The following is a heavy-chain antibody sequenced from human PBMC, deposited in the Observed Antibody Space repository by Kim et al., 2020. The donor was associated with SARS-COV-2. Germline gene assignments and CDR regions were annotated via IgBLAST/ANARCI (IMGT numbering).Heavy chain of an antibody. V-gene: IGHV4-39*01. CDR2: IYYSGST. CDR3: ASHLRNWYFDL. CDR1: GGSISSSDYY. Sequence: SETLSLTCSVSGGSISSSDYYWGWIRQPPGKGLEWIATIYYSGSTYYNPSLKGRVTISVDTSKNQFSLRLSSVTAADAAVYYCASHLRNWYFDLWGRGTLGTVSS. J-gene: IGHJ2*01.